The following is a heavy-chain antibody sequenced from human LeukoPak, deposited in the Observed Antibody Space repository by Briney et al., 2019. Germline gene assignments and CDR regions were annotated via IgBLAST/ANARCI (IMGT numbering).Heavy chain of an antibody. CDR1: GFTFSSYA. CDR3: AKGTGDNCYTPLDY. Sequence: GGSLRLSCAASGFTFSSYAMHWVRQAPGKGLEWVAVISYDGSNKYYADSVKGRFTISRDNSKNTLYLQMNSLRAEDTAVYYCAKGTGDNCYTPLDYWGQGALVTVSS. J-gene: IGHJ4*02. D-gene: IGHD2-15*01. V-gene: IGHV3-30-3*01. CDR2: ISYDGSNK.